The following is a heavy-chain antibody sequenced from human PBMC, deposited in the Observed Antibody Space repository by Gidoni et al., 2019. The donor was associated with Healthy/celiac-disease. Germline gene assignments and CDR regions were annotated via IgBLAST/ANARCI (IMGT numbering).Heavy chain of an antibody. Sequence: QVQLQESGPGLVKPSETLSLTCTVSGGSISSYYWSWIRPPPGKGLELIGYIYYSGSTNYNPSLKSRVTISVDTSKNQFSLKLSSVTAADTAVYYCAREGAARLGAFDIWGQGTMVTVSS. CDR1: GGSISSYY. CDR2: IYYSGST. J-gene: IGHJ3*02. CDR3: AREGAARLGAFDI. V-gene: IGHV4-59*01. D-gene: IGHD6-6*01.